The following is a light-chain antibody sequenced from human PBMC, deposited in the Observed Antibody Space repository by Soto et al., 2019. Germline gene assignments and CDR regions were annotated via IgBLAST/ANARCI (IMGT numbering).Light chain of an antibody. Sequence: QSALTQPASVSGSPGQSITISCTGTSSDVGSYNLVSWYQQHPGKDPKLMIYEGSKRPSGVSNRFSGSKSGNTASLTISGLQAEDDDDYYCCSYAGSSTVVFGGGTKLTVL. CDR2: EGS. J-gene: IGLJ2*01. CDR3: CSYAGSSTVV. CDR1: SSDVGSYNL. V-gene: IGLV2-23*01.